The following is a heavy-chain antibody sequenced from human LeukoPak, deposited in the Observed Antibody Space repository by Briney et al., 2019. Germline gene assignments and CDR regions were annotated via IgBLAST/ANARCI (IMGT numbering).Heavy chain of an antibody. CDR3: ARRRWDTTTYYPFDY. J-gene: IGHJ4*02. CDR2: IHDTGST. V-gene: IGHV4-38-2*02. D-gene: IGHD2/OR15-2a*01. Sequence: SETLSLTCTVSDYSISSGYYWGWIRRPPGKGLEWIGSIHDTGSTYYNPSLKSRVTISVDTSKNQFSLKMNSVTAADTAVYYCARRRWDTTTYYPFDYWGQGTLVTVSS. CDR1: DYSISSGYY.